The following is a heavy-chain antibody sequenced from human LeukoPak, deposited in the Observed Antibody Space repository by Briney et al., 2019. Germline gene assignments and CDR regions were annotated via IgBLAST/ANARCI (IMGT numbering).Heavy chain of an antibody. CDR2: IYSSGST. J-gene: IGHJ3*02. CDR1: GGSISSYY. Sequence: SETLSLTCTVSGGSISSYYWSWIRQPPGKGLEWIGHIYSSGSTTDNPSLKSRATISVDTSKNQFSLRMSSMTTADTAVYYCAKFTKYDGGGSYLDIWGQGTMVTVSS. D-gene: IGHD3-22*01. CDR3: AKFTKYDGGGSYLDI. V-gene: IGHV4-59*13.